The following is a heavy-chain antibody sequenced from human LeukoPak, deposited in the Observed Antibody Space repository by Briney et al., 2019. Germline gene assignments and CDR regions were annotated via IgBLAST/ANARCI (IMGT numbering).Heavy chain of an antibody. D-gene: IGHD5-12*01. J-gene: IGHJ4*02. Sequence: ASVKVSCKASGYTFTGYYMHWVRQAPGQGLEWMGWINPNSGGTNYAQKFQGRVAMTRDTSISTAYMELSRLRSDDTAVYYCASDLHPRLRNFDYWGQGTLVTVSS. V-gene: IGHV1-2*02. CDR2: INPNSGGT. CDR1: GYTFTGYY. CDR3: ASDLHPRLRNFDY.